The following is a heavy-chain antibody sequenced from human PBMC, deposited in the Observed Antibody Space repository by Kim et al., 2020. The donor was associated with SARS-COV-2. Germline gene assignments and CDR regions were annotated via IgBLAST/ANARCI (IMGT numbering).Heavy chain of an antibody. Sequence: GESLKISCKGSGYSFTTYWIGWVRQMPGKGLEWMAIIYPGDSDTRYSPSFQGQVTMSVVKSINTAYLQLSNLKASDTAIYYCARKPDGYNWFDPWGQGTLVTVSS. CDR2: IYPGDSDT. J-gene: IGHJ5*02. V-gene: IGHV5-51*01. CDR3: ARKPDGYNWFDP. CDR1: GYSFTTYW.